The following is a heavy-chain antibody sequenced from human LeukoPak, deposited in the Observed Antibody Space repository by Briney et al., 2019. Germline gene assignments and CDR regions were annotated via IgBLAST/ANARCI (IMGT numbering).Heavy chain of an antibody. Sequence: ASVKVSCKASGYTLTSYYMHWVRQAPGQGLEWMGIINPSGGSTSYAQKFQGRVTMTRDMSTSTVYMELSSLRSEDTAVYYCARDPLYRRYFDYWGQGTLVTVSS. CDR2: INPSGGST. D-gene: IGHD4-11*01. V-gene: IGHV1-46*01. J-gene: IGHJ4*02. CDR1: GYTLTSYY. CDR3: ARDPLYRRYFDY.